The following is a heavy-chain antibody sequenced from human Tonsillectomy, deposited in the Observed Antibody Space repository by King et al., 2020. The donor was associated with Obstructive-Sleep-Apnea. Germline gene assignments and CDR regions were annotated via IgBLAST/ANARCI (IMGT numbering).Heavy chain of an antibody. CDR1: GFTFDDYA. CDR2: ISWNSGTI. CDR3: AKPITLVRGAMGD. V-gene: IGHV3-9*01. Sequence: DVQLVESGGGLVQPGRSLRLSCAASGFTFDDYAMHWVRQTPGKGLEWVSGISWNSGTIGYADSVKGRFTISRDNAKNSLYLQMNSLRPEDTALYYCAKPITLVRGAMGDWGQGTLVTVSP. J-gene: IGHJ4*02. D-gene: IGHD3-10*01.